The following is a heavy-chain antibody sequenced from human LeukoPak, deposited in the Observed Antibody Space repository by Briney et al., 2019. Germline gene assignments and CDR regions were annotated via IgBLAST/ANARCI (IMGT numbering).Heavy chain of an antibody. Sequence: GGSLRLSCAASGFTFSDHYMDWVRQAPGKGLEWVGRTRNKAKSYTTEYAASVKGRFTISRDGSKSSLFLQMKSLKTEDTAVYYCARVTTLTDYYSDYWGQGTLVTVSS. J-gene: IGHJ4*02. CDR2: TRNKAKSYTT. D-gene: IGHD4-17*01. CDR3: ARVTTLTDYYSDY. CDR1: GFTFSDHY. V-gene: IGHV3-72*01.